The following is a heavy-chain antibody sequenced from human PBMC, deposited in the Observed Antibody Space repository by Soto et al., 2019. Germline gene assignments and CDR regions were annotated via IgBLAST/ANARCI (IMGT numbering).Heavy chain of an antibody. CDR1: GGTFSHNA. CDR3: VRGWGYDSSDYYYAY. CDR2: IIPIFGTA. V-gene: IGHV1-69*01. Sequence: QVQLVQSGAEVKKPGSSAKVSCKASGGTFSHNAISWVRQAHGQGLEWMGGIIPIFGTANYAQKFKGRVTIAADESTSTAYMELSRLRSEDTAVYYCVRGWGYDSSDYYYAYWGQGTLVTVSS. D-gene: IGHD3-22*01. J-gene: IGHJ4*02.